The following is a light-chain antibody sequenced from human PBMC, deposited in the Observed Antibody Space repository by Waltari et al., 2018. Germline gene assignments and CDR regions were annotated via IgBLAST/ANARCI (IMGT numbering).Light chain of an antibody. J-gene: IGKJ1*01. V-gene: IGKV1-39*01. Sequence: DIQMAQSPSSLSASIGDRVPILCRASQFINTYLNWYQHKPGEAPKLLIYDSSTLQIGVPSRFSGSGSGTDFTLTISSLQPEDIATYYCQQSFGNPPWTFGRGNKV. CDR1: QFINTY. CDR2: DSS. CDR3: QQSFGNPPWT.